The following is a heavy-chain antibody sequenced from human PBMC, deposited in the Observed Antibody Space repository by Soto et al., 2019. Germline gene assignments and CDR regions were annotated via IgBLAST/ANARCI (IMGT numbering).Heavy chain of an antibody. CDR3: AHYRSTCSFDY. V-gene: IGHV2-5*02. D-gene: IGHD6-13*01. CDR2: IYWDDDK. J-gene: IGHJ4*02. Sequence: QITLKESGPTLVKPTQTLTLTCTFSGFSLSTSGMGVGWIRQPPGKALEWLALIYWDDDKRYSPSLKSRLTITKDTSKHQVVLTMTNMDPVDTATYYCAHYRSTCSFDYWGQGTLVTVSS. CDR1: GFSLSTSGMG.